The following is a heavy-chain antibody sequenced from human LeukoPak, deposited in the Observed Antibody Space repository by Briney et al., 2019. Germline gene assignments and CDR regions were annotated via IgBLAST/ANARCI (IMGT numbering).Heavy chain of an antibody. D-gene: IGHD1-26*01. V-gene: IGHV4-59*01. J-gene: IGHJ5*02. Sequence: SETLSLTCTVSGGSISSYYWSWIRQPPGKGLEWIGYIYYSGSTNYNPSLKSPVTISVDTSKNQFSLKLSSVTAADTAVYYCARGGARRWELLYWFDPWGQGTLVTVSS. CDR2: IYYSGST. CDR3: ARGGARRWELLYWFDP. CDR1: GGSISSYY.